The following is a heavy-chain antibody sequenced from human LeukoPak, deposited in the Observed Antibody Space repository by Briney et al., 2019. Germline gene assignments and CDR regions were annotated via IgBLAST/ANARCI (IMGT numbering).Heavy chain of an antibody. V-gene: IGHV3-43*02. CDR1: GFTFDDYA. Sequence: HPGGSLRLSCAASGFTFDDYAMHWVRQAPGKGLEWVSLISGDGGSTYYADSMKGRFTISRDNSKNSLYLQMNSLRTEDTALYYCAKGPSMVRGVIPNIHYYYYGMDVWGQGTTVTVSS. J-gene: IGHJ6*02. CDR3: AKGPSMVRGVIPNIHYYYYGMDV. D-gene: IGHD3-10*01. CDR2: ISGDGGST.